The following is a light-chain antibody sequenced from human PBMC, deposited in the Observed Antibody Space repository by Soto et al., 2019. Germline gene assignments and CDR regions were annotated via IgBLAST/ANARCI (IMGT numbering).Light chain of an antibody. CDR3: QQYGSSPWT. J-gene: IGKJ1*01. V-gene: IGKV3-20*01. Sequence: EIVLTQSPGTLSLSPGDRATLSCRASQSVSDTYIAWYQQKPGQAPRLLIYGASSRATGMSDRFSGSGSGTDFTLTISRLEPEDFAVYYCQQYGSSPWTFGQGTKVEIK. CDR2: GAS. CDR1: QSVSDTY.